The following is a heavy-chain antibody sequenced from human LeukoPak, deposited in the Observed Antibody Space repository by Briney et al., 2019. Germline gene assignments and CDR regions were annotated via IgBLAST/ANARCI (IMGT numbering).Heavy chain of an antibody. V-gene: IGHV3-23*01. CDR3: AKTGRTGNYYFDY. D-gene: IGHD3/OR15-3a*01. J-gene: IGHJ4*02. CDR1: GFTFSSYA. Sequence: GGSLRLSCVTSGFTFSSYAMSWVRQAPGKGLEWVSSISGSGGSTYYADTVKGRFTISRDNSKNTLHLQMNSLRAEDTAVYYCAKTGRTGNYYFDYWGQGTLVTVSS. CDR2: ISGSGGST.